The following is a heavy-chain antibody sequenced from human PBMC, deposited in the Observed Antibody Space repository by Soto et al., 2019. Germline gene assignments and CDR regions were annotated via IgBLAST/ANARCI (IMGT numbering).Heavy chain of an antibody. J-gene: IGHJ4*02. CDR3: ARTSTGIAAAGTSDY. CDR1: GFTFSSYS. Sequence: EVQLVESGGGLVKPGGSLRLSCAASGFTFSSYSMNWVRQAPGKGLEWVSSISSSSSYIYYADSVKGRFTISRDNAKNSLYLQRNSLRAEDTAVYYCARTSTGIAAAGTSDYWGQGTLVTVSS. V-gene: IGHV3-21*01. D-gene: IGHD6-13*01. CDR2: ISSSSSYI.